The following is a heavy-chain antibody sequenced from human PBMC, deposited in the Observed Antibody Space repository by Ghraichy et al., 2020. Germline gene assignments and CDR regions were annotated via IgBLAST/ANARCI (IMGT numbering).Heavy chain of an antibody. J-gene: IGHJ4*02. CDR1: GFTFSDYY. V-gene: IGHV3-11*01. CDR2: ISSSGSTI. D-gene: IGHD3-10*01. CDR3: ARDQYYYGSGYYFDY. Sequence: GGSLRLSCAASGFTFSDYYMRWIRQAPGKGLEWVSYISSSGSTIYYADSVKGRFTISRDNAKNSLYLQMNSLRAEDTAVYYCARDQYYYGSGYYFDYWGQGTLVTVSS.